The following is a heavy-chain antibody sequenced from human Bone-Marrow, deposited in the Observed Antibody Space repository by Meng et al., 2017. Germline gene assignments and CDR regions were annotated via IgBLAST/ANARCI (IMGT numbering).Heavy chain of an antibody. V-gene: IGHV1-18*01. Sequence: QGHMGQSGAWVKNPGASVKVSCKASGYTFTSYGISWVRQAPGQGLEWMGWISAYNGNTNYAQKLQGRVTMTTDTSTSTAYMELRSLRSDDTAVYYCARVPGYSSGWYYFDYWGQGTLVTVSS. CDR2: ISAYNGNT. CDR1: GYTFTSYG. CDR3: ARVPGYSSGWYYFDY. D-gene: IGHD6-19*01. J-gene: IGHJ4*02.